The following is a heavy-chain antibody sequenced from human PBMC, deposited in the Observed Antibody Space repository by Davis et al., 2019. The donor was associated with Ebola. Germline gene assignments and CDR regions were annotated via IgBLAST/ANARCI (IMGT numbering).Heavy chain of an antibody. D-gene: IGHD6-19*01. CDR3: ARSQSSSWYNREDFWDL. CDR1: GYTFLNYD. Sequence: AASVTVSCKASGYTFLNYDVHWVRQAPGQGLAWMGWLSPNGGNTGSAQKFQGRVTMTRITSMSKVYMELTSLTSEDTAVYYCARSQSSSWYNREDFWDLWGQGTLVTVSS. J-gene: IGHJ5*02. CDR2: LSPNGGNT. V-gene: IGHV1-8*01.